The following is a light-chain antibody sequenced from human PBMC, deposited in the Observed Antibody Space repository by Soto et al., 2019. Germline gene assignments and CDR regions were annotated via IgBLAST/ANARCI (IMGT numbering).Light chain of an antibody. J-gene: IGLJ1*01. CDR2: EVN. Sequence: QSALAQPASVSGSPGQSITISCTGTSSDVGGYNYVSWYQQHPGKAPKLMIYEVNYRPSGVSNRFSGSKSGNTASLTISGLQAEDEADYYCSSYTSSSTGVFGNGTKATVL. V-gene: IGLV2-14*01. CDR1: SSDVGGYNY. CDR3: SSYTSSSTGV.